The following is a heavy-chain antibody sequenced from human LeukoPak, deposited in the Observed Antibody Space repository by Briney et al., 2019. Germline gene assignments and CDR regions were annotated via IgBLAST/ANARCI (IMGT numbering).Heavy chain of an antibody. Sequence: SETLSLTCTISGGSISSYYWSWIRQPPGKGLEWIGYIYYSGSTNYNTSLKSRITISVDTSKNQFSLKLNSVTAADTAVYFCASGTIVGATPYDYWGQGTLVTVSS. D-gene: IGHD1-26*01. V-gene: IGHV4-59*08. J-gene: IGHJ4*02. CDR2: IYYSGST. CDR3: ASGTIVGATPYDY. CDR1: GGSISSYY.